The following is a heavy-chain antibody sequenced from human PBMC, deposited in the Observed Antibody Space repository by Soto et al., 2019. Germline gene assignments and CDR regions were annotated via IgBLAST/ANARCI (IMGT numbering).Heavy chain of an antibody. V-gene: IGHV1-46*01. CDR1: GYTFTGYY. D-gene: IGHD2-15*01. CDR2: XXPXXNXA. J-gene: IGHJ4*02. Sequence: GASVKVSCKASGYTFTGYYMHWVRQAPGEXLEWXGIXXPXXNXAXXXKXXXGRLTLTSDMPSRTVYMQLSNLRSDDTAVYYCAGASSRVSSVVAAYWGQGTLVTVSS. CDR3: AGASSRVSSVVAAY.